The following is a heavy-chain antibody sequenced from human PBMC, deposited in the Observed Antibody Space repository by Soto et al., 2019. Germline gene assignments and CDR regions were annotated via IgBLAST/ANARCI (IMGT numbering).Heavy chain of an antibody. CDR2: ISGSGGST. Sequence: GGSLRLSCAASGFTFSSYAMSWVRQAPGKGLEWVSAISGSGGSTYYADSVKGRFTISRDNSKNTLYLQMNSLRAEDTAVYYCAKDRSALGIPDTSDYRGQGTLLNVSS. CDR3: AKDRSALGIPDTSDY. CDR1: GFTFSSYA. D-gene: IGHD7-27*01. J-gene: IGHJ4*02. V-gene: IGHV3-23*01.